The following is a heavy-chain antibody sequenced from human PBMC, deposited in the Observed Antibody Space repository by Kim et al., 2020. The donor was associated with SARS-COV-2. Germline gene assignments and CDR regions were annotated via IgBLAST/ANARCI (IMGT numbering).Heavy chain of an antibody. Sequence: NYNPSLTSRVTIPVDKSKNQFSLKLSSVTAADTAVYYCARHTTGTTEADYWGQGTLVTVSS. V-gene: IGHV4-4*02. D-gene: IGHD1-1*01. J-gene: IGHJ4*02. CDR3: ARHTTGTTEADY.